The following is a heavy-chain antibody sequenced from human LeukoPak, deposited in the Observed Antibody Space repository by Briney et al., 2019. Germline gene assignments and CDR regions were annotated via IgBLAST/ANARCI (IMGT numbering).Heavy chain of an antibody. Sequence: PGGSLRLSCAASGFTFSSYSMNWVRQAPGKGLEWVSSISSSSSYIYYADSVKGRFTISRDNAKNSLYLQMNSLRAEDTAVYYCARALPLGDSSSWSKRGDAFDIWGQGTMVTVSS. D-gene: IGHD6-13*01. CDR3: ARALPLGDSSSWSKRGDAFDI. CDR2: ISSSSSYI. CDR1: GFTFSSYS. J-gene: IGHJ3*02. V-gene: IGHV3-21*01.